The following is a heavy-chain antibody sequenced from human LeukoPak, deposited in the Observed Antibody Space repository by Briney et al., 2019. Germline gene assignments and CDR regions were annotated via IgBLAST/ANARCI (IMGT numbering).Heavy chain of an antibody. CDR2: INSDGGST. CDR3: ARGGVASVDY. J-gene: IGHJ4*02. V-gene: IGHV3-74*01. CDR1: GFTFSSYW. D-gene: IGHD2-15*01. Sequence: TGGSLRLSCAASGFTFSSYWMYWVRQAPGKGLVWVSRINSDGGSTTYADSVKGRFTISRDNDKNTLYLQVNSLSAEDTAVYYCARGGVASVDYWGQGTLVTVSS.